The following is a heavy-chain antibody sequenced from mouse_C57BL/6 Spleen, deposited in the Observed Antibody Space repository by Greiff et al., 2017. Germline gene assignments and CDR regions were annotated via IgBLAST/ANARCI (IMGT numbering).Heavy chain of an antibody. Sequence: RVESGGGLVKPGGSLKLSCAASGFTFSSYAMSWVRQTPEKRLEWVATISDGGSYTYYPDNVKGRFTISRDNAKNNLYLQMSHLKSEDTAMYYCAREGDYYDYAAWFAYWGQGTLVTVSA. CDR1: GFTFSSYA. CDR3: AREGDYYDYAAWFAY. D-gene: IGHD2-4*01. V-gene: IGHV5-4*01. CDR2: ISDGGSYT. J-gene: IGHJ3*01.